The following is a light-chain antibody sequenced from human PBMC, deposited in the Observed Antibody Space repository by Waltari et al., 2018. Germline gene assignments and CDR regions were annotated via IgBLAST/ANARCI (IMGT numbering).Light chain of an antibody. CDR1: NSDIGYYNY. Sequence: QSALTQPASVSGSPGQSITISCTGTNSDIGYYNYVSWYQQHPGKAPKLRIYDVSHRPSGISNRFSGSKSGNAASLTISGLQAEDEADYYCSSFTSSKTVIFGGGTKLTVL. CDR3: SSFTSSKTVI. J-gene: IGLJ2*01. CDR2: DVS. V-gene: IGLV2-14*03.